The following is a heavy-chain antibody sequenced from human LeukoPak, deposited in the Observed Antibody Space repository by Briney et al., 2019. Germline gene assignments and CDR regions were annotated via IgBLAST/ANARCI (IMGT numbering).Heavy chain of an antibody. V-gene: IGHV1-24*01. D-gene: IGHD1-1*01. CDR1: GYTLTELS. CDR2: FDPEDGET. J-gene: IGHJ4*02. Sequence: ASVKVSCKVSGYTLTELSMYWVRQAPGKGLEWMGGFDPEDGETIYAQKFQGRVTMTEDTSTDTAYMELSSLRSEDTAVYYCATGQLGPLSFGHFDYWGQGTLVTVSS. CDR3: ATGQLGPLSFGHFDY.